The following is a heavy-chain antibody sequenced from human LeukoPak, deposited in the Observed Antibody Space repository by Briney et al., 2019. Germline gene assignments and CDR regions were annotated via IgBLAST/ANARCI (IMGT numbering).Heavy chain of an antibody. V-gene: IGHV4-59*01. J-gene: IGHJ4*02. CDR1: GGSTSSYY. CDR3: ARFDSGYDFFDY. Sequence: PSETLSLTCTVSGGSTSSYYWSWIRQPPGKGLEWIGYIYYSGSTNYNPSLKSRVTISVDTSKNQFSLKLSSVTAADTAVYYCARFDSGYDFFDYWGQGTLVTVSS. D-gene: IGHD5-12*01. CDR2: IYYSGST.